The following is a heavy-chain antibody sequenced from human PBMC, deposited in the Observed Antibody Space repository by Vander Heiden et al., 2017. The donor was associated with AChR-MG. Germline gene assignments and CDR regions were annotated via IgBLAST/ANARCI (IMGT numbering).Heavy chain of an antibody. CDR3: ARGLVGATGAFDI. CDR2: ISSSSSYI. J-gene: IGHJ3*02. Sequence: EVQLVESGGGLVKPGGSLRLSCAASGSTFSSYSMNWVRQAPGKGLEWVSSISSSSSYIYYADSVKGRFTISRDNAKNSLYLQMNSLRAEDTAVYYCARGLVGATGAFDIWGQGTMVTVSS. D-gene: IGHD1-26*01. CDR1: GSTFSSYS. V-gene: IGHV3-21*01.